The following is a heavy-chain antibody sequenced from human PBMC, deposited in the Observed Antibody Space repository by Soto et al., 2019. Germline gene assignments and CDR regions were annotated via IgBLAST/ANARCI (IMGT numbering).Heavy chain of an antibody. V-gene: IGHV4-39*01. D-gene: IGHD6-6*01. Sequence: LSLTCTVSGGSISSSSYYWGWIRQPPGKGLEWIGSIYYSGSTYYNPSLKSRVTVSVDTSKNQFSLKLSSVTAADTAVYYCASSDSSSFTGWFDPCGQGTLVTVSS. CDR2: IYYSGST. CDR1: GGSISSSSYY. J-gene: IGHJ5*02. CDR3: ASSDSSSFTGWFDP.